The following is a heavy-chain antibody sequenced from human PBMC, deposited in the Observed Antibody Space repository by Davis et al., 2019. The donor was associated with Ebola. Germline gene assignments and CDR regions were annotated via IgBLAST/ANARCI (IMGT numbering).Heavy chain of an antibody. J-gene: IGHJ5*02. CDR2: IYYSGST. D-gene: IGHD6-13*01. V-gene: IGHV4-59*08. Sequence: GSLRLSCTVSGGSISSYYWSWIRQPPGKGLEWIGYIYYSGSTNYNPSLKSRVTISVDTSKNQFSLKLSSVTAADTAVYYCARTGYSSSWYGGGWFDPWGQGTLVTVSS. CDR3: ARTGYSSSWYGGGWFDP. CDR1: GGSISSYY.